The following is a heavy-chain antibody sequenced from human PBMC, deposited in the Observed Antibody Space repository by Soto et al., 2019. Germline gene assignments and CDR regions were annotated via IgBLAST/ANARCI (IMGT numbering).Heavy chain of an antibody. CDR3: AKGGFWSGSHFDY. V-gene: IGHV3-23*01. CDR2: ISGSGGST. Sequence: GGSLRLSCAASGFTFSSYAMSWVRQAPGKGLEWVSAISGSGGSTYYADSAKGRFTISRDNSKNTLYLQMNSLRAEDTAVYYCAKGGFWSGSHFDYWGQGTLVTVSS. J-gene: IGHJ4*02. D-gene: IGHD3-3*01. CDR1: GFTFSSYA.